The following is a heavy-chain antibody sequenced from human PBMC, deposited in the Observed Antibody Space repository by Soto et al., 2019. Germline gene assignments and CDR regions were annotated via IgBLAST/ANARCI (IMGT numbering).Heavy chain of an antibody. V-gene: IGHV3-53*01. Sequence: EVQLVESGGALIQPGGSLRLSCAASGFSVSSKYMTWVRQAPGKGLEWVSVIYGGGTTYYADSVKGRFTIFRDNSKNTLYLQMNSLRAEDTAVYYCVQTTGWPGFDFWGQGTLVTVSS. CDR2: IYGGGTT. D-gene: IGHD6-19*01. CDR3: VQTTGWPGFDF. CDR1: GFSVSSKY. J-gene: IGHJ4*02.